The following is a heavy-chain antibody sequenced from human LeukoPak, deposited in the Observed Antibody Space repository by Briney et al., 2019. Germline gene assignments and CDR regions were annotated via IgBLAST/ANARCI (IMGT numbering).Heavy chain of an antibody. V-gene: IGHV1-69*06. J-gene: IGHJ6*04. D-gene: IGHD2-15*01. CDR3: ASATLRCSGGSCYEMDV. CDR1: GGTFSSYT. Sequence: SVKVSCKASGGTFSSYTISWVRQAPGQGLEWMGGIIPLFGTPDYAQKFQDRLTITADKSTSTAYMELSSLRSEDTAVYYCASATLRCSGGSCYEMDVWGKGATVTVSS. CDR2: IIPLFGTP.